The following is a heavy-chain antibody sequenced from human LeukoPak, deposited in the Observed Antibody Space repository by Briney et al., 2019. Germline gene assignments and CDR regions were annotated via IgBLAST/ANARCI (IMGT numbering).Heavy chain of an antibody. V-gene: IGHV3-21*01. D-gene: IGHD5-18*01. CDR1: GFTFSSYS. J-gene: IGHJ4*02. Sequence: GGSLRLSCAASGFTFSSYSMNWVRRAPGKGLEWVSSISSSSSYIYYADSVKGRFTISRDNAKNSLYLQMNSLRAEDTAVYYCAICGYSYGLGFDYWGQGTLVTVSS. CDR2: ISSSSSYI. CDR3: AICGYSYGLGFDY.